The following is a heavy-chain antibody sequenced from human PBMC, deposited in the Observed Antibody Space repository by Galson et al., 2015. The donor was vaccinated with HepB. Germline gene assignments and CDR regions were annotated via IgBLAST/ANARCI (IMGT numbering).Heavy chain of an antibody. V-gene: IGHV1-18*01. CDR2: ISAYNGNT. D-gene: IGHD3-9*01. CDR1: GYTFTSYG. J-gene: IGHJ4*02. CDR3: ARAYLNYDILTGRE. Sequence: SVKVSCKASGYTFTSYGISWVRQAPGQGLEWMGWISAYNGNTNYAQKLQGRVTMTTDTSTSTAYMELRSLRSDDTAVYYCARAYLNYDILTGREWGQGTLVTVSS.